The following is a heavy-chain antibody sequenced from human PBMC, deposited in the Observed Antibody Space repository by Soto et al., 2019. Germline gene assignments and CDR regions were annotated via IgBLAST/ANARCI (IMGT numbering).Heavy chain of an antibody. CDR2: IYYSGSS. Sequence: QLQLQESGPGLVKPSETLSLTCTVSGGSISSSRYYWGWIRQPPGKGLQWIGSIYYSGSSYYNPSLKSRVTISVDMSKNQFSLNLSSVAAADTAVYYCPSLFTIFGVVIMGNFQHWGQGTLVTVSS. V-gene: IGHV4-39*01. D-gene: IGHD3-3*01. CDR1: GGSISSSRYY. CDR3: PSLFTIFGVVIMGNFQH. J-gene: IGHJ1*01.